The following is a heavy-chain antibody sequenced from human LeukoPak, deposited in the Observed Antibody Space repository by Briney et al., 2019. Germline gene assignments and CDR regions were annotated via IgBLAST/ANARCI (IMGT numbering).Heavy chain of an antibody. CDR3: ARDMLGVPSDWFDP. J-gene: IGHJ5*02. CDR2: INRSGGGT. CDR1: GCTFTSYY. V-gene: IGHV1-46*04. D-gene: IGHD2-8*01. Sequence: ASATLSCKASGCTFTSYYIHWVRQPPGQGLEWMGVINRSGGGTNYAPMLQGRVTITKATTTSTAYTDLSSLTSEATAVYCSARDMLGVPSDWFDPGGQGTLLTVSS.